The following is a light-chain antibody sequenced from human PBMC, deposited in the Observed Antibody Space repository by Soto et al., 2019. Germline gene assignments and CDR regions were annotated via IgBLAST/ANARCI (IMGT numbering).Light chain of an antibody. V-gene: IGKV3-20*01. J-gene: IGKJ1*01. CDR1: QSVSSSF. CDR3: QQYGSSRPWT. Sequence: EIVLTQSPGTLSLSPGVRATLSCRASQSVSSSFLAWYQQKPGQAPRLLIYGASSRATGIPDRFSGSGSGTDFTLTISRLEPEDFAVYYCQQYGSSRPWTFGQGTKVEIK. CDR2: GAS.